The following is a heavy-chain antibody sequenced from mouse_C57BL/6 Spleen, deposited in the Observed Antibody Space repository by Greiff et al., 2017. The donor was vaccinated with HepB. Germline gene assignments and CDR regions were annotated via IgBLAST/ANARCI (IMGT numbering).Heavy chain of an antibody. CDR2: IRNKANGYTT. Sequence: DVHLVESGGGLVQPGGSLSLSCAASGFTFTDYYMSWVRQPPGKALEWLGFIRNKANGYTTEYSASVKGRFTISRDNSQSILYLQMNALRAEDSATYYCARYRDYYGSSSLAYWGQGTLVTVSA. V-gene: IGHV7-3*01. D-gene: IGHD1-1*01. J-gene: IGHJ3*01. CDR1: GFTFTDYY. CDR3: ARYRDYYGSSSLAY.